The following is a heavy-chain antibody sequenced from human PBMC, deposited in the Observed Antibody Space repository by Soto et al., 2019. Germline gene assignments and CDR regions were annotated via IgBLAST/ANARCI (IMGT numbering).Heavy chain of an antibody. Sequence: SLRLSCSASGFTFSSYGMHWVRQAPGKGLEWVAVISYDGSNKYYADSVKGRFTISRDNSKNTLYLQMNSLRAEDTAVYYCAKDLRYQLIYYYYYGMDVWGQGTTVTVSS. CDR1: GFTFSSYG. D-gene: IGHD2-2*01. CDR2: ISYDGSNK. CDR3: AKDLRYQLIYYYYYGMDV. V-gene: IGHV3-30*18. J-gene: IGHJ6*02.